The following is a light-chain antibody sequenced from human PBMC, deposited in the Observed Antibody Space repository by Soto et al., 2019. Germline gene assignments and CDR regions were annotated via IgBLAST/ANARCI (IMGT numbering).Light chain of an antibody. V-gene: IGKV3-15*01. J-gene: IGKJ1*01. Sequence: EVVMTQSPSTLSVSPGARATLSCRASQSISSNLAWYQQKPGQAPTLLIYGASTRATGIPARFRGSGSGTAFAPPINSLLPADFAVDYYQQYNNWRPCTVGRGTKVEGK. CDR3: QQYNNWRPCT. CDR1: QSISSN. CDR2: GAS.